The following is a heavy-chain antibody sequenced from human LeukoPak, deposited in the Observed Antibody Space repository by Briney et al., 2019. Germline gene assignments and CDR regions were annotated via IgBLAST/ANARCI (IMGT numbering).Heavy chain of an antibody. V-gene: IGHV1-24*01. D-gene: IGHD3-22*01. J-gene: IGHJ4*02. CDR2: FDPEDGET. Sequence: ASVKVSCKVSGYTLTELSMHWVRQAPGKGLEWMGGFDPEDGETIYAQKFQGRVTMTEDTSTDTAYMELSSLRSEDTAVYYCATDRRANYYDSSSDYWGQGTLVTVSS. CDR3: ATDRRANYYDSSSDY. CDR1: GYTLTELS.